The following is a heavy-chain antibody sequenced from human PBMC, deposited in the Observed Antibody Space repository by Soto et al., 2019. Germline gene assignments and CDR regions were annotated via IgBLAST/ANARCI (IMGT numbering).Heavy chain of an antibody. J-gene: IGHJ4*01. Sequence: PSETLSLTCTVSGYSICSGSHWAWIRQPPGKGPEWIASIYHGGTTFYNPSLKSRITISVDTSNTQFSLKLTSVTAADTAVYYCARVHVMVVAGSTFDYWGHGTLVTVSS. V-gene: IGHV4-38-2*02. CDR3: ARVHVMVVAGSTFDY. D-gene: IGHD6-19*01. CDR2: IYHGGTT. CDR1: GYSICSGSH.